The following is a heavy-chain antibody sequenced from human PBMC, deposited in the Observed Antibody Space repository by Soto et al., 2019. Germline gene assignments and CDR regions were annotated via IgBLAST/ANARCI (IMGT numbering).Heavy chain of an antibody. CDR3: AKTWFGEDNYGMDV. D-gene: IGHD3-10*01. Sequence: PGGSLRLSCAASGFTFYSYGMHWVRQAPDKGLEWVAGISYDGSKKYFADSVKGRFTISRDNPRSTLFLDMNSLRGEDTAIYYCAKTWFGEDNYGMDVWGQGTTVTVSS. CDR2: ISYDGSKK. CDR1: GFTFYSYG. V-gene: IGHV3-30*18. J-gene: IGHJ6*02.